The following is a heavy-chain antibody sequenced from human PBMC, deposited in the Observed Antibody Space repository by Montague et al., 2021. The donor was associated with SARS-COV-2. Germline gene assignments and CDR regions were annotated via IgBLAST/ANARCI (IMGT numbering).Heavy chain of an antibody. Sequence: TLSLTCTVSGGSISSGGYYWSWIRQHPGKGLEWIGYIYYSGSTYYXXXLKSRVTISVDTSKNQFSLKLSSVTAADTAVYYCATKIVVVPAAYYYYYGMDVWGQGTTVTVSS. CDR1: GGSISSGGYY. CDR2: IYYSGST. V-gene: IGHV4-31*03. J-gene: IGHJ6*02. CDR3: ATKIVVVPAAYYYYYGMDV. D-gene: IGHD2-2*01.